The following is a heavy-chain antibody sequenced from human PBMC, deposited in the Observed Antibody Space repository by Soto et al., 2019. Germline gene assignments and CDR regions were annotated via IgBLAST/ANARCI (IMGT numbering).Heavy chain of an antibody. V-gene: IGHV3-7*03. Sequence: EVQLVESGGGLVQPGGSLRLSCAASGFTFSSYWMSWVRQAPGKGLEWVANIKQDGSEKYYVDSVKGRFTISRDNAKNSLYLQRNSRRAEDTAGYYCARGGRRWLQLRNWYFDLWGRGTLVTVSS. CDR2: IKQDGSEK. CDR1: GFTFSSYW. D-gene: IGHD5-12*01. CDR3: ARGGRRWLQLRNWYFDL. J-gene: IGHJ2*01.